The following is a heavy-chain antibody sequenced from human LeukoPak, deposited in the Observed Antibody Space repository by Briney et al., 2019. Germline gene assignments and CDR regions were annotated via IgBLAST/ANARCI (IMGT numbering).Heavy chain of an antibody. J-gene: IGHJ4*02. D-gene: IGHD3-22*01. V-gene: IGHV4-34*01. CDR2: INHSGST. CDR1: GGSFSGYY. Sequence: SETLSLTCAVYGGSFSGYYWSWIRQPPGKGLEWIGEINHSGSTNYNPSLRSRVTISVDTSKNQFSLKLSSVTAADTAVYYCASHYYDSSGYYPFDYWGQGTLVTVSS. CDR3: ASHYYDSSGYYPFDY.